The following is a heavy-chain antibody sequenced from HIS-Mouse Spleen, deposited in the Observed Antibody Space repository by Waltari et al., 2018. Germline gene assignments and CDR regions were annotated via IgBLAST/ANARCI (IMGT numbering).Heavy chain of an antibody. CDR3: AKASSGWLDY. CDR1: GFTFSSYG. J-gene: IGHJ4*02. Sequence: QVQLVESGGGVVQPGRSLRLSCAASGFTFSSYGMHWVRQAPGKGLEWGAVISYDGSNKYYADPVKGRFTISRDKSKNTRYLQMNSLRAEDTAVYYCAKASSGWLDYWGQGTLVTVSS. V-gene: IGHV3-30*18. CDR2: ISYDGSNK. D-gene: IGHD6-19*01.